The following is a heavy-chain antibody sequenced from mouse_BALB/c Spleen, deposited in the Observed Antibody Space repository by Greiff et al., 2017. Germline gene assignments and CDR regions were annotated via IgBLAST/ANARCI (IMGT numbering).Heavy chain of an antibody. J-gene: IGHJ4*01. Sequence: GGGLVQPKGSLKLSCAASGFTFNTYAMNWVRQAPGKGLEWVARIRSKSNNYATYYADSVKDRFTISRDDSQSMLYLQMNNLKTEDTAMYYCVRLYYGSSYYAMDYWGQGTSVTVSS. CDR2: IRSKSNNYAT. V-gene: IGHV10-1*02. CDR1: GFTFNTYA. D-gene: IGHD1-1*01. CDR3: VRLYYGSSYYAMDY.